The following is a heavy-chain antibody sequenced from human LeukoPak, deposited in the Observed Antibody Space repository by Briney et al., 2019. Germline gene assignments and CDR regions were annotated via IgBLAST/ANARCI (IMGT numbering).Heavy chain of an antibody. V-gene: IGHV4-39*02. CDR2: IYYSGST. D-gene: IGHD3-10*01. Sequence: SETLSLTCTVSGGSISSSSYYWGWIRQPPGKGLEWIGSIYYSGSTYYNPSLKSRVTISVDTSKNQFSLKLSSVTAADTAVYYCAREGGYGSGGLDYWGQGTLVTVSS. CDR1: GGSISSSSYY. J-gene: IGHJ4*02. CDR3: AREGGYGSGGLDY.